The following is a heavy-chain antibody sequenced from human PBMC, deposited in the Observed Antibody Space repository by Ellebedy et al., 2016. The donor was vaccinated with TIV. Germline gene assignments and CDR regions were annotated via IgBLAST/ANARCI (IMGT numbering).Heavy chain of an antibody. CDR2: IATDGSST. J-gene: IGHJ6*02. CDR3: VRDKQDYGGGYYFDGMDV. CDR1: GFTFSGYW. Sequence: GESLKISCAASGFTFSGYWMHWVRQPPGKGLVWVSRIATDGSSTTYADSVTGRFSISRDNAKNTLYLHMSSLRAEDTVVYYCVRDKQDYGGGYYFDGMDVWGQGTMVTISS. V-gene: IGHV3-74*01. D-gene: IGHD4-23*01.